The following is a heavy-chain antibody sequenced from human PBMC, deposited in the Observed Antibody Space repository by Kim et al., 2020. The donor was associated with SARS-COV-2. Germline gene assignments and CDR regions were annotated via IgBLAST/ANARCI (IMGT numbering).Heavy chain of an antibody. V-gene: IGHV4-59*01. J-gene: IGHJ4*02. CDR3: GSSGDFDL. Sequence: SETLSLTCTVSGGSISSYYWSWIRQPPGKGLEWVGYIYYSGSTNYNPSLKSRVTISLDTSPKQFSLKLTSVTAADTAVYYCGSSGDFDLWGQGTLVTVSS. D-gene: IGHD2-21*01. CDR2: IYYSGST. CDR1: GGSISSYY.